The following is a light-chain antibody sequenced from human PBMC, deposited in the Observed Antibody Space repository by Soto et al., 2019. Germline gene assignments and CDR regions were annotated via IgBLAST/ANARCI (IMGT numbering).Light chain of an antibody. J-gene: IGKJ5*01. CDR3: QQYNRWPQIT. CDR1: QTVNNK. Sequence: EILMTQSPATLSVSPGERATLSCRATQTVNNKVVWYQHKPGQAPRLLIYGASTRATGIPARFSGSGSGTEFTLSISSLQSEDFAVYYCQQYNRWPQITLGQGTRLEIK. CDR2: GAS. V-gene: IGKV3-15*01.